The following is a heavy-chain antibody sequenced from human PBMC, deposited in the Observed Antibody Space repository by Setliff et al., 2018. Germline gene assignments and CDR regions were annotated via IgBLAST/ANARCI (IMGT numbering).Heavy chain of an antibody. D-gene: IGHD3-22*01. J-gene: IGHJ4*02. CDR2: VRFDGSYK. V-gene: IGHV3-30*02. CDR3: ARVSGYDTTGYSLLY. Sequence: PGGSLRLSCAASGFVFGTYGMHWVRQAPGKGLDWVASVRFDGSYKVYADSVKGRFTVSRDNSNNTVYLHLSSPRPEDTAVYYCARVSGYDTTGYSLLYWGQGTLVTVSS. CDR1: GFVFGTYG.